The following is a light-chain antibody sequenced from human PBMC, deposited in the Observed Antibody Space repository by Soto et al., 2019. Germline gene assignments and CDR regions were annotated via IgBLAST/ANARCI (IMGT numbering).Light chain of an antibody. J-gene: IGLJ1*01. V-gene: IGLV3-21*02. Sequence: SYELTQPPSVSVAPGQAASITCRGDNIGSRNVHWYQQKPGQAPVLVLYDSFDRPSGIPERISGSNSGNTATLTINRVEAGDEADYYCQVWDNGSDGGVFGPGTKVTVL. CDR3: QVWDNGSDGGV. CDR2: DSF. CDR1: NIGSRN.